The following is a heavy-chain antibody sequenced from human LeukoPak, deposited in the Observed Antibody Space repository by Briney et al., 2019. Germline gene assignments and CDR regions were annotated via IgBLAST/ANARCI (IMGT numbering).Heavy chain of an antibody. J-gene: IGHJ4*02. CDR2: ISGSGSST. CDR1: GFTFSSQA. V-gene: IGHV3-23*01. CDR3: AKDGEGVGYYYDSSGYGDY. Sequence: SGGSLRLSCAASGFTFSSQAMSWVRQAPGKGLDWVSAISGSGSSTYYADSVKGRFTISRDNSKNTLYQQMNSLRAEDTAVYYCAKDGEGVGYYYDSSGYGDYWGQGTLVTVSS. D-gene: IGHD3-22*01.